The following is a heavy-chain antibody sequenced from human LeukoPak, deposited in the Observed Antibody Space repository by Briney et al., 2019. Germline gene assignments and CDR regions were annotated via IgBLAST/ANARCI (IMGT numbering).Heavy chain of an antibody. CDR2: ISAYNGNT. D-gene: IGHD2-2*02. J-gene: IGHJ5*02. V-gene: IGHV1-18*01. CDR3: ARDLPLYPNWIDL. Sequence: GASVKVSCKASGYTFTSYAISWVRQAPGQGLEWMGWISAYNGNTKDAQKIQGRVTMTTDTSTSTAYMDLWSLRSDDTAVYYCARDLPLYPNWIDLWGQGTLVTVSS. CDR1: GYTFTSYA.